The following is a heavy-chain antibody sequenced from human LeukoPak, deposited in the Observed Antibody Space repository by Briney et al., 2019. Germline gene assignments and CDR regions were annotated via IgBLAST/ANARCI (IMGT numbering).Heavy chain of an antibody. CDR2: IWYDGSNK. V-gene: IGHV3-33*01. Sequence: PGRSLRLSCAASGFTFSSYGMHWVRQAPGKGLEWVAVIWYDGSNKYYADSVKGRFTISRGNSKNTLYLQMNSLRAEDTAVYYCAREPYYYDSSGYYPFDYWGQGTLVTVSS. J-gene: IGHJ4*02. CDR1: GFTFSSYG. CDR3: AREPYYYDSSGYYPFDY. D-gene: IGHD3-22*01.